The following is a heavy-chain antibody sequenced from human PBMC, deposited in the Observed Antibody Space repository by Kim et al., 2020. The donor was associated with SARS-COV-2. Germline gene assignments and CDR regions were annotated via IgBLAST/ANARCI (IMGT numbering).Heavy chain of an antibody. D-gene: IGHD3-10*01. J-gene: IGHJ6*02. CDR1: GGSISSGGYY. Sequence: SETLSLTCTVSGGSISSGGYYWSWIRQHPGKGLEWIGYIYYSGSTYYNPSLKCRVTISVDTSKNQFSLKLSSVTAADTAVYYCARDSVYYGSGSCLDVWGQGTTVTVSS. V-gene: IGHV4-31*03. CDR2: IYYSGST. CDR3: ARDSVYYGSGSCLDV.